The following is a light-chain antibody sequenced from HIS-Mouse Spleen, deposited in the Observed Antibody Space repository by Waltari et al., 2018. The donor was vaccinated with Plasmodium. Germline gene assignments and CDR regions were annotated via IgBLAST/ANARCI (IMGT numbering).Light chain of an antibody. CDR3: QQYNNWPRGT. CDR2: GAS. CDR1: QSVSSN. J-gene: IGKJ1*01. V-gene: IGKV3-15*01. Sequence: EIVMTTSPATLSVSPGERATLSCRASQSVSSNLAWYQQQPGQAPRLLIYGASTRATGIPARFSGSGSGTEFTLTISSMQSEDFAVYYCQQYNNWPRGTFGQGTKVEIK.